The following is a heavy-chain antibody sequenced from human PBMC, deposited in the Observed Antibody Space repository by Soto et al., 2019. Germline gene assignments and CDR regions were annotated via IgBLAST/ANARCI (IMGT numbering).Heavy chain of an antibody. V-gene: IGHV4-31*03. CDR2: IYHSGST. CDR1: GGSISSGDYY. D-gene: IGHD2-8*01. CDR3: ARDVRPAHTNWFDP. Sequence: QVQLQESGPGLVKPSQTLSLTCTVSGGSISSGDYYWSWVRQHPGKGLEWIGYIYHSGSTYYNPSRKSRVTIXVXTXXNQFSLKLSSVTAADTAVYYCARDVRPAHTNWFDPWGQGTLVTVSS. J-gene: IGHJ5*02.